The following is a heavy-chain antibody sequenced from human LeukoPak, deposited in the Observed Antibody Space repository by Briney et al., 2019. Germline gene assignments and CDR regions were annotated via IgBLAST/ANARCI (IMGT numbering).Heavy chain of an antibody. V-gene: IGHV3-53*01. D-gene: IGHD5-12*01. CDR2: IYSGGST. Sequence: GGSLRLSCVASGFTVSANYMNWVRRAPGKGLEWVSVIYSGGSTHYADSVKGRFTISRDNSKNTLYLQMSSLKVEDTALYYCARGGYDYWFDPWGQGTLVTVSS. J-gene: IGHJ5*02. CDR3: ARGGYDYWFDP. CDR1: GFTVSANY.